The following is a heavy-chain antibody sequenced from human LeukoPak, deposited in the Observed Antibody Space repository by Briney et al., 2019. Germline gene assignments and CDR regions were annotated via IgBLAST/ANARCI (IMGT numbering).Heavy chain of an antibody. CDR2: IKQDGSEK. J-gene: IGHJ4*02. Sequence: GGSLSLSCAASGFTFSTYWMSWVRQAPGKGLEWVANIKQDGSEKYYVDSVKGRFTISRANAKNSLYLQMNSLRAEDTAMYYCARDSAGNDYWGQGTLVTVSS. D-gene: IGHD6-13*01. V-gene: IGHV3-7*01. CDR1: GFTFSTYW. CDR3: ARDSAGNDY.